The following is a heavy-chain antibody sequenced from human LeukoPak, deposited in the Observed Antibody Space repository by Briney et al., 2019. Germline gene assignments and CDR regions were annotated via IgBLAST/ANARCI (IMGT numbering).Heavy chain of an antibody. CDR2: ISSSSSTI. V-gene: IGHV3-48*01. Sequence: GGSLRLSCAASGFTFSSHSMNWVRQAPGKGLEWVSYISSSSSTIYCADSVKGRFTISRDNAKNSLYLQMNSLRAEDTAAYYCARGAYYYEDWGQGTLVTVSS. J-gene: IGHJ4*02. D-gene: IGHD3-22*01. CDR3: ARGAYYYED. CDR1: GFTFSSHS.